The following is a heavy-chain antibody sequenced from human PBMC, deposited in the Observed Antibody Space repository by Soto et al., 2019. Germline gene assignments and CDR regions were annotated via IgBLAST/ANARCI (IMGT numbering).Heavy chain of an antibody. CDR3: ARNLIFGVVTDPWDYYYGMDV. V-gene: IGHV3-74*01. J-gene: IGHJ6*02. Sequence: PGGSLRLSCASSGFTFSSYWMHWVRQAPGKGLVWVSRINSDGSSTSYADSVKGRFTISRDNAKNTLYLQMNSLRAEDTAVYYCARNLIFGVVTDPWDYYYGMDVWGQGTTVTVSS. CDR1: GFTFSSYW. D-gene: IGHD3-3*01. CDR2: INSDGSST.